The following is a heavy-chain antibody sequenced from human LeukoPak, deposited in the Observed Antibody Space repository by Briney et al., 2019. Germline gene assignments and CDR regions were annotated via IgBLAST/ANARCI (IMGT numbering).Heavy chain of an antibody. Sequence: GESLKISCKGSGYSFTSYWIGWVRQMPGKGLEWMGIIYPGDSDTRYSPSFQGQVTISADKSISTAYLQWSSPKASDTAMYYCARRRDGYNYGEFYFDYWGQGTLVTVSS. CDR2: IYPGDSDT. D-gene: IGHD5-24*01. CDR3: ARRRDGYNYGEFYFDY. CDR1: GYSFTSYW. V-gene: IGHV5-51*01. J-gene: IGHJ4*02.